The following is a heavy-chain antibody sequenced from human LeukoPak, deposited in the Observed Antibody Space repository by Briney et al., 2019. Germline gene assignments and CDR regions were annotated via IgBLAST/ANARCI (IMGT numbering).Heavy chain of an antibody. V-gene: IGHV4-59*12. D-gene: IGHD3-22*01. J-gene: IGHJ4*02. CDR1: GGSISSYY. CDR3: ARSNSNYYDSSGYSAYDY. Sequence: SETLSLTCTVSGGSISSYYWSWIRQPPGKGLEWIGYIYYSGSTNYNPSLKSRVTISVDTSKNQFSLKLSSVTAADTAVYYCARSNSNYYDSSGYSAYDYWGQGTLVTVSS. CDR2: IYYSGST.